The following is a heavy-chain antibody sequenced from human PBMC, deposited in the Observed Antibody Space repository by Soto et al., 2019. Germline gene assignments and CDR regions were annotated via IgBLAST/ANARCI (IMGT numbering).Heavy chain of an antibody. CDR2: IKSKTDGGTT. D-gene: IGHD3-16*01. J-gene: IGHJ4*02. Sequence: VQLVESGGGLVKPGGSLRLSCAASGFTFSDYYMIWIRQAPGKGLEWVGRIKSKTDGGTTDYAAPVKGRFTISRDDSKNTLYLQMNSLKTEDTAVYYCTTYLRLGYYFDYWGQGTLVTVSS. CDR3: TTYLRLGYYFDY. CDR1: GFTFSDYY. V-gene: IGHV3-15*01.